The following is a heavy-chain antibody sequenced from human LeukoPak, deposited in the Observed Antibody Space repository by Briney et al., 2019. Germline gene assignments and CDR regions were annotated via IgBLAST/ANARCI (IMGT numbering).Heavy chain of an antibody. CDR2: ISAYNGNT. CDR1: GYTFTSYG. V-gene: IGHV1-18*01. CDR3: ATGELYDSSGYYSRADAFDI. J-gene: IGHJ3*02. Sequence: ASVKVSCKASGYTFTSYGISWVRQAPGQGLEWMGWISAYNGNTNYAQKLQGRVTMTTDTSTSTAYMELRSLRSDDTAVYYCATGELYDSSGYYSRADAFDIWGQGTMVTVSS. D-gene: IGHD3-22*01.